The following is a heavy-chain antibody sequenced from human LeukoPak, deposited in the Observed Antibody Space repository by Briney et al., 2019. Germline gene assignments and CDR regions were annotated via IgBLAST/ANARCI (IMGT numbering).Heavy chain of an antibody. CDR1: GFTFSSYD. J-gene: IGHJ1*01. CDR3: VRGAGTATTYFQH. Sequence: PGGSLRLSCAASGFTFSSYDMHWVRRATGKGLEWVSAIDTAGNTYYPGSVKGRFTISRENAKNSLYLQMNSLRGGDTAVYYCVRGAGTATTYFQHWGQGTLVTVSS. D-gene: IGHD4-17*01. CDR2: IDTAGNT. V-gene: IGHV3-13*01.